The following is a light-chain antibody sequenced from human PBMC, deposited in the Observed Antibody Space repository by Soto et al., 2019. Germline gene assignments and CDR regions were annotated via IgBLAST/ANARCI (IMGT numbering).Light chain of an antibody. Sequence: EIVLTQSPGTLSSSPGERATLSCRASQAVGNAYLAWYQHKPGQVPRLLVHVASNRATGIPDRFSGGGSGRDFTVAINRLEPEDFAVYYCQQFGSSPYTFGQGTRLEIK. CDR2: VAS. V-gene: IGKV3-20*01. CDR1: QAVGNAY. J-gene: IGKJ2*01. CDR3: QQFGSSPYT.